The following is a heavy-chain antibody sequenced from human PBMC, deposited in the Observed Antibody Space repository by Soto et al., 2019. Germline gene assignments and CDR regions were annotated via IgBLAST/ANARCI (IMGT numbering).Heavy chain of an antibody. Sequence: PGGSLRLSCIASGFTFRTYTMNWVRQAPGKELEWVSGIIGGDNGPKYYADSVKGRFTISRDNSKNTLYLQMNSLRPEDTAIYYCTKDARPDGYWDFDYWGQGTLVTVSS. CDR3: TKDARPDGYWDFDY. J-gene: IGHJ4*02. CDR1: GFTFRTYT. D-gene: IGHD5-12*01. V-gene: IGHV3-23*01. CDR2: IIGGDNGPK.